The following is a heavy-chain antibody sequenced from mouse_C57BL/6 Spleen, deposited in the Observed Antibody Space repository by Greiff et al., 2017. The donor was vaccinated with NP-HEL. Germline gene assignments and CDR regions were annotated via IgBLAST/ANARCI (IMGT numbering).Heavy chain of an antibody. CDR3: ARRDYSNYVFAY. D-gene: IGHD2-5*01. CDR2: IDPEDGET. CDR1: GFNIKAYY. V-gene: IGHV14-2*01. Sequence: VQLKESGAELVKPGASVKLSCTASGFNIKAYYMPWVKQRTERGLEWIGRIDPEDGETKYAPKFQGKATITADTSSNTAYLQLSSLTSEDTAVYYCARRDYSNYVFAYWGQGTLVTVSA. J-gene: IGHJ3*01.